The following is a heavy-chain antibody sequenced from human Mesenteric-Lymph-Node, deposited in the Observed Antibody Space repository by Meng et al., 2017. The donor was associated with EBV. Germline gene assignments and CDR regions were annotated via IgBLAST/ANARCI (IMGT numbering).Heavy chain of an antibody. CDR1: GDSISSPNYY. V-gene: IGHV4-39*07. CDR2: IYYSGNT. Sequence: QLQGSGPGLVKASETRSLTCTVSGDSISSPNYYWGWIRQSPGKGLEWIGSIYYSGNTYYNPSLKSRVTISVDTSKNQFSLKLSSVTAADTAVYYCTRDHSNSGWFPYWGQGTLVTVSS. CDR3: TRDHSNSGWFPY. D-gene: IGHD6-19*01. J-gene: IGHJ4*01.